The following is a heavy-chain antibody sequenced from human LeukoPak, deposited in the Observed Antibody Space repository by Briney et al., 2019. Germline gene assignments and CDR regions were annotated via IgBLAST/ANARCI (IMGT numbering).Heavy chain of an antibody. CDR2: IKTKTDGETT. J-gene: IGHJ4*02. Sequence: KPGGSLRLSCAASGFTFSDAWMSWVRQAPGKGLEWVGRIKTKTDGETTDYAAPVKGRFTISRDDSQNTVYLQMNSLKTEDTAMYCCTTARVGYWGQGTLVTVSS. CDR3: TTARVGY. CDR1: GFTFSDAW. V-gene: IGHV3-15*01. D-gene: IGHD2-15*01.